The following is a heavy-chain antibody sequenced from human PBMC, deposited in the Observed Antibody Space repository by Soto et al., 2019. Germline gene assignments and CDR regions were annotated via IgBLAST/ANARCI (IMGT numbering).Heavy chain of an antibody. J-gene: IGHJ4*02. D-gene: IGHD6-13*01. CDR2: ISSSSSYI. Sequence: GGSLRLSCAASGFTFSSYSMKWVRQAPGKGLEWVSSISSSSSYIYYADSVEGRFTISRDNAKNSLYLQMNSLRDEDTAVYYCARGRQYSSSWYENYWGQGTLVTVAS. CDR3: ARGRQYSSSWYENY. CDR1: GFTFSSYS. V-gene: IGHV3-21*01.